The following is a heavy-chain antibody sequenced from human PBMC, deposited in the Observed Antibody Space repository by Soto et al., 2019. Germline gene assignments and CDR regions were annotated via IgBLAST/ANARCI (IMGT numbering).Heavy chain of an antibody. CDR1: GQSFSGHS. J-gene: IGHJ4*02. D-gene: IGHD1-1*01. V-gene: IGHV4-34*01. CDR3: ARGSGIVALPGELEDVNYDY. CDR2: INESGST. Sequence: QVQLQQWGAGLVKPSETLSLSCAVYGQSFSGHSWAWIRQPPGKGLQWIGEINESGSTYYNPSLNSRFTLSTDTSTNQFSLKLTSVRAADTAAYFCARGSGIVALPGELEDVNYDYWGQGTLVNVSS.